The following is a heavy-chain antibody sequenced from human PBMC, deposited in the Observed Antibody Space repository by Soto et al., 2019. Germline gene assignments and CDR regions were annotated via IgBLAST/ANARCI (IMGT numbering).Heavy chain of an antibody. CDR1: GYTFTGYY. J-gene: IGHJ6*02. V-gene: IGHV1-2*02. CDR2: INPNSGGT. D-gene: IGHD5-18*01. CDR3: ASGGYSYGSDYYYGMDV. Sequence: QVQLVQSGAEVKKPGASVKVSCKASGYTFTGYYMHWVRQAPGQGLEWMGWINPNSGGTNNAQKFQGRVTMTRDTSISTAYMELSRLRSDDTAVYYCASGGYSYGSDYYYGMDVWGQGTTVTVSS.